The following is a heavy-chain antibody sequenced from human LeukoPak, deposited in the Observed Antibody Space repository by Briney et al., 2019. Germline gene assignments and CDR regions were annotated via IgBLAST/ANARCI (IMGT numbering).Heavy chain of an antibody. J-gene: IGHJ5*02. Sequence: SQTLSFTCAISGDSVSSNSVTWNWIRQSPSRGLEWLGRTYYRSTWYNDYAVSVSGRITVNPDTSKNQFSLHLNSVTPEDTAVYYCARRLTQYDCFDPWGQGIPVTVSS. V-gene: IGHV6-1*01. D-gene: IGHD2-2*01. CDR3: ARRLTQYDCFDP. CDR2: TYYRSTWYN. CDR1: GDSVSSNSVT.